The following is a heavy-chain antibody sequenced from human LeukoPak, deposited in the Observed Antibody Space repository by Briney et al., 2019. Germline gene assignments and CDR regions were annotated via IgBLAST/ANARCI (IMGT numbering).Heavy chain of an antibody. Sequence: PGGSLGLSCAASGFTFRNYVIHWVRQPPGKGLEWIGEIYHSGSTNYNPSLKSRVTISVDKSKNQFSLKLSSVTAADTAVYYCARVRQATVTYFDYWGQGTLVTVSS. CDR2: IYHSGST. J-gene: IGHJ4*02. D-gene: IGHD4-17*01. CDR3: ARVRQATVTYFDY. CDR1: GFTFRNYV. V-gene: IGHV4-4*02.